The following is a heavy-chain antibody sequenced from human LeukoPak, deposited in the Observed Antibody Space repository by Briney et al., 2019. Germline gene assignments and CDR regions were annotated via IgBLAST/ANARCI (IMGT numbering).Heavy chain of an antibody. CDR3: AIWYYYDSSGYYHKPYYYGMDV. V-gene: IGHV3-23*01. D-gene: IGHD3-22*01. Sequence: GGSLRLSCAASGFTFSSYAMSWVRQAPGKGLEWVSAISGSGGSTYYADSVKGRFTISRDNSKNTLYLQMNSLRAEDTAVYYCAIWYYYDSSGYYHKPYYYGMDVWGQGTTVTVSS. CDR2: ISGSGGST. CDR1: GFTFSSYA. J-gene: IGHJ6*02.